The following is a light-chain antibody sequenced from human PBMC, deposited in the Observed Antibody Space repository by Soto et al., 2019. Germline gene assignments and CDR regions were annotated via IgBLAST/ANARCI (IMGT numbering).Light chain of an antibody. Sequence: SYELTQPPSVSVSPGQTARITCSGAALPKKYAYWYQQKSGQAPVLVIYEDSKRPSGIPERFSGSSSGTMATLTISGAQVEDEADYYCYSTDSSGNHSVFGTGTKLTVL. V-gene: IGLV3-10*01. CDR1: ALPKKY. CDR2: EDS. J-gene: IGLJ1*01. CDR3: YSTDSSGNHSV.